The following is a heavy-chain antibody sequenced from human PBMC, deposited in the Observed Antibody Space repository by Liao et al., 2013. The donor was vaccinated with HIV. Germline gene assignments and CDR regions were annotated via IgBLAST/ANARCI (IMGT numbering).Heavy chain of an antibody. CDR1: GGSFIPYH. J-gene: IGHJ4*02. D-gene: IGHD3-22*01. CDR3: ATAGDTSGYYWAALDS. Sequence: QVQLQQWGAGLLKPSETLSLTCAVNGGSFIPYHWTWIRQPPGKGLEWIGEINDSGSTNYNPSLKSRVAISLDTSKNQFSLRLRSVTAADTAMYYCATAGDTSGYYWAALDSWGQGTLVTVSS. V-gene: IGHV4-34*02. CDR2: INDSGST.